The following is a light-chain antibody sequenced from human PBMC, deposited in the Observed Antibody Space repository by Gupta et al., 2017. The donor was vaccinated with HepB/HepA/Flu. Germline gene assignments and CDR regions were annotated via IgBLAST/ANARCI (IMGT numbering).Light chain of an antibody. V-gene: IGLV2-18*02. CDR3: NSYTSSSTLV. CDR2: EVS. Sequence: QSALTQPPSVSGSPGQSVTISCTGTSTDIGSFNRVSWYQQPPGTAPKLMIYEVSNRPSGVPDRFSGSKSGNTASLTISGLQAEDEADYYCNSYTSSSTLVLGGGTKLTVL. CDR1: STDIGSFNR. J-gene: IGLJ2*01.